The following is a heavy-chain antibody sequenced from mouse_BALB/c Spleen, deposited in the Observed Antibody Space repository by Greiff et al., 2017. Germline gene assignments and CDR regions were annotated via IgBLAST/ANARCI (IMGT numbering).Heavy chain of an antibody. Sequence: VQLQQSGAELVRPGTSVKVSCKASGYAFTNYLIEWVKQRPGQGLEWIGVINPGSGGTNYNEKFKGKATLTADKSSSTAYMQLSSLTSDDSAVYFCARGWIYEGYRGFADWGQGTLVTVAA. J-gene: IGHJ3*01. CDR3: ARGWIYEGYRGFAD. V-gene: IGHV1-54*01. D-gene: IGHD2-3*01. CDR2: INPGSGGT. CDR1: GYAFTNYL.